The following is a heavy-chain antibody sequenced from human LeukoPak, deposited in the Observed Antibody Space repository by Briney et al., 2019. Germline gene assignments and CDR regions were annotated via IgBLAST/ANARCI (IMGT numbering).Heavy chain of an antibody. CDR2: LSSSSSYI. V-gene: IGHV3-21*01. CDR3: ARRGEEYDCWSGYSPFDY. D-gene: IGHD3-3*01. CDR1: GFTFSSYS. J-gene: IGHJ4*02. Sequence: GGSLRLSCAASGFTFSSYSMNWVRQAPGKGLEWVSSLSSSSSYIYYADSVKGRFTISRDNAKNSLYLQMNSLRAEDTAVYYCARRGEEYDCWSGYSPFDYWGQGTLVTVSS.